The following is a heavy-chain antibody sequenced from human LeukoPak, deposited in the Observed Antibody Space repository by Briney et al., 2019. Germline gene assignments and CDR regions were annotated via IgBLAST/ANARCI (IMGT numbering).Heavy chain of an antibody. CDR3: AAISTVTTGYYGMDV. V-gene: IGHV1-58*02. Sequence: ASVTVSCKASGFTFIGSAMQWVRQARGQRPEWIGWIVVGSGDTKYAQRFQERLTITRDMSTSTTYMEVRSLRSEDTAVYYCAAISTVTTGYYGMDVWGQGTTVTVS. J-gene: IGHJ6*02. CDR1: GFTFIGSA. CDR2: IVVGSGDT. D-gene: IGHD4-17*01.